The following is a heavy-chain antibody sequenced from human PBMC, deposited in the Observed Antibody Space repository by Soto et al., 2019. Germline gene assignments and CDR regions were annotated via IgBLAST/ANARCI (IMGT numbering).Heavy chain of an antibody. CDR1: GFTFSSYG. V-gene: IGHV3-30*18. D-gene: IGHD2-15*01. J-gene: IGHJ4*02. CDR3: AKPGLGYCSGGSCAGFDY. CDR2: ISYDGSNK. Sequence: GGSLRLSCAASGFTFSSYGMHWVRQAPGKGLEWVAVISYDGSNKYYADSVKGRFTISRDNSKNTRYLQMNSLRAEDTAVYSCAKPGLGYCSGGSCAGFDYWGQGTLVTVSS.